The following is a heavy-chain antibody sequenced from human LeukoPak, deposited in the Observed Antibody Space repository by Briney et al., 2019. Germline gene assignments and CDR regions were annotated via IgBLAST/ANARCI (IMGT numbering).Heavy chain of an antibody. V-gene: IGHV4-59*01. CDR2: IYYSGSS. CDR1: GGSISGYY. CDR3: ARGREWEPKVFDY. J-gene: IGHJ4*02. D-gene: IGHD1-26*01. Sequence: SETLSLTCTVSGGSISGYYWSWIRQPPGKGLEWIGYIYYSGSSNYNPSLKSRVTISVDTSKNQFSLKLSSVTAADTAVYYCARGREWEPKVFDYWGQGTLVTVSS.